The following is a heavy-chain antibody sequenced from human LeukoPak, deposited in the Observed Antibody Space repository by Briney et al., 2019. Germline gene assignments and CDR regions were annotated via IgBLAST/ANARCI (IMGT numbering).Heavy chain of an antibody. V-gene: IGHV4-61*02. CDR3: ARGQARLSWFDP. Sequence: SETLSLTCTVSGDSISSGDYYWSWIRQPAGKGLEWIGRISSSGSTNYNPSLKSRVTISVDTSKNQFSLKLSSVTAADTAVYYCARGQARLSWFDPWGQGTLVTVSS. CDR1: GDSISSGDYY. CDR2: ISSSGST. D-gene: IGHD6-19*01. J-gene: IGHJ5*02.